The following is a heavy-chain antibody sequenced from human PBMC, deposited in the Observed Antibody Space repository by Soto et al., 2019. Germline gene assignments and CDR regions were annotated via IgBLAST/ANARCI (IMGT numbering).Heavy chain of an antibody. Sequence: SETLSLTCTVSGDSISTPEFFWAWVRQPPGRGLEWIGYIFHTGSTYQNPSLQSRLTMSIDTSKGQFSLNLSSVTAADTATYYCARFSSMTSQWRGLDVWSQG. CDR3: ARFSSMTSQWRGLDV. D-gene: IGHD6-19*01. J-gene: IGHJ3*01. CDR1: GDSISTPEFF. V-gene: IGHV4-30-4*08. CDR2: IFHTGST.